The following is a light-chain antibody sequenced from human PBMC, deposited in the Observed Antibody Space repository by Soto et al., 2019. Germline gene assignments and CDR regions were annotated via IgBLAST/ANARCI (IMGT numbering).Light chain of an antibody. V-gene: IGLV2-14*01. CDR1: SSDVGGYNY. CDR3: CSFTSSNTHV. Sequence: QSALTQPASVSGSPGQSITISCTGTSSDVGGYNYVSWYQQHPGKAPKLMIYEVTYRPSGVSNRFSGSKSGNTASLTISGLQAEDEADYYCCSFTSSNTHVFGTGTQLTVL. CDR2: EVT. J-gene: IGLJ1*01.